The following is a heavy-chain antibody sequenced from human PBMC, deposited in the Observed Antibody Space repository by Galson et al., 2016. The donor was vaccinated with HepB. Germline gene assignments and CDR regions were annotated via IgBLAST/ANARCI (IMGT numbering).Heavy chain of an antibody. CDR2: ISSSTTTM. Sequence: SLRLSCAASGFTFSDYDMNWVRQAPGKGLEWISYISSSTTTMLYADSVKGRFTISRDNAKNSLFLQMNSLRAEDTAVYYCARDLSGGGCTGYDWGDLWGQGTLVTVSS. J-gene: IGHJ5*02. D-gene: IGHD5-12*01. V-gene: IGHV3-48*01. CDR1: GFTFSDYD. CDR3: ARDLSGGGCTGYDWGDL.